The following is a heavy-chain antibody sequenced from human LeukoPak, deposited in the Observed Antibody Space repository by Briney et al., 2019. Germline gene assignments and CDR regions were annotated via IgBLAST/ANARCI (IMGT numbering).Heavy chain of an antibody. CDR3: ARDRSLGIIDY. D-gene: IGHD3-16*01. J-gene: IGHJ4*02. CDR1: GDSISSYY. Sequence: SETLSLNCIVSGDSISSYYWSWIRQPPGKGLEWIGYIYYSGSTNYNPSLKSRVTISVDASKNHFSLKLSSVTAADTAVYYCARDRSLGIIDYWGEGTLVTVSS. V-gene: IGHV4-59*01. CDR2: IYYSGST.